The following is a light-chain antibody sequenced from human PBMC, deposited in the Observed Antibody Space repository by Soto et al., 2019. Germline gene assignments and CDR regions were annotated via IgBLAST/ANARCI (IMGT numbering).Light chain of an antibody. V-gene: IGLV2-14*01. CDR1: SSDVGGYNY. CDR2: EVS. CDR3: SSYTTSSTHGV. Sequence: QSALTQPASVSGSPGQSITISCTGTSSDVGGYNYVSWYQQHPGKAPKLMIYEVSNRPLGVSNRFSGSKSGNTASLTISGLQAEDEADYYCSSYTTSSTHGVFGGGTKLTVL. J-gene: IGLJ3*02.